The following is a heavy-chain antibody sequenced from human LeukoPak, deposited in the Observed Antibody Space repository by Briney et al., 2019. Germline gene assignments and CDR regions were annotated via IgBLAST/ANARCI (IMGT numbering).Heavy chain of an antibody. CDR1: GFIFSDYA. CDR2: ITASGGTT. CDR3: AHSAYGLGSG. D-gene: IGHD3-10*01. V-gene: IGHV3-23*01. Sequence: PGGSLRLSCAASGFIFSDYAMSWVRQAPGKGLEWVSVITASGGTTHYADSVKGRLTISRDNSKNTLYLQMNSLRVGDTAVYYCAHSAYGLGSGWGQGTVVTVSS. J-gene: IGHJ4*02.